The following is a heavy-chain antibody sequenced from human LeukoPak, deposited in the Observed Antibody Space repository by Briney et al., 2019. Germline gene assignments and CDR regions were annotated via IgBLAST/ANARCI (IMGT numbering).Heavy chain of an antibody. Sequence: GGSLRLSCAASGFTVSSNHMSWVRQAPGKGLEWVSVIYSGGSTDYADSVKGRFTISRDNSKNTLYLQMNSLRAEDTAVYYCARGDGYNGHFDYWGQGTLVTVSS. V-gene: IGHV3-53*05. CDR2: IYSGGST. CDR1: GFTVSSNH. D-gene: IGHD5-24*01. CDR3: ARGDGYNGHFDY. J-gene: IGHJ4*02.